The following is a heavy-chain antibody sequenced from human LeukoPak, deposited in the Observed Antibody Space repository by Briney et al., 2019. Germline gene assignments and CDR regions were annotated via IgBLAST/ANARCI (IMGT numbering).Heavy chain of an antibody. Sequence: PGGSLRLSCAASGFTFSSYAMSWVRQAPGKGLEWVSAISGSGGSTYYADSVKGRFTISRDNSKNTLYLQMNSLRAEDTAVYYCXRXXGYDRXPXXWGQGXXXTV. CDR2: ISGSGGST. V-gene: IGHV3-23*01. D-gene: IGHD5-12*01. CDR1: GFTFSSYA. J-gene: IGHJ4*02. CDR3: XRXXGYDRXPXX.